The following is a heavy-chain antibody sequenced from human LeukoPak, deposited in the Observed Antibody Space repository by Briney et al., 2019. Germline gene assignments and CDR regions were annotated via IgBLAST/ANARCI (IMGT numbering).Heavy chain of an antibody. CDR3: ARAKPDWNPPDY. CDR1: GGPITSNF. Sequence: SETLSPTCTVSGGPITSNFWSWIRQPPGKGLEWIGYLYNTVNTKYNPSLKSRATISGDTSKNQFSLKLNSLSAADTAVYYCARAKPDWNPPDYWGQGILVTVSS. CDR2: LYNTVNT. J-gene: IGHJ4*02. V-gene: IGHV4-59*08. D-gene: IGHD1-1*01.